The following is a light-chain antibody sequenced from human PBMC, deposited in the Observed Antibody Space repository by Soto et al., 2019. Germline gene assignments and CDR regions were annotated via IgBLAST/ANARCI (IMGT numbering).Light chain of an antibody. CDR3: MQGSHWPPRYT. Sequence: DVVMTQSPLSLPVTLGQPASISCRSSQSLVFSDGNTFFNWFHQRPGQSPRRLIYKVSKRDSGGRDRFSGSESATDFKLRISRVEAEDVGVYYCMQGSHWPPRYTFGQGTKLEIK. CDR1: QSLVFSDGNTF. V-gene: IGKV2-30*01. J-gene: IGKJ2*01. CDR2: KVS.